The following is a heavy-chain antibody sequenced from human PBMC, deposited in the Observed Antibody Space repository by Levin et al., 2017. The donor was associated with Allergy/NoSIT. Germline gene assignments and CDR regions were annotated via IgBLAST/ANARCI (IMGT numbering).Heavy chain of an antibody. J-gene: IGHJ4*02. D-gene: IGHD1-7*01. V-gene: IGHV3-30*18. Sequence: GESLKISCAASGFTFSSYGMHWVRQAPGKGLEWVAVISYDGSNKYYADSVKGRFTISRDNSKNTLYLQMNSLRAEDTAVYYCAKDEKYNWNYVLDYWGQGTLVTVSS. CDR3: AKDEKYNWNYVLDY. CDR2: ISYDGSNK. CDR1: GFTFSSYG.